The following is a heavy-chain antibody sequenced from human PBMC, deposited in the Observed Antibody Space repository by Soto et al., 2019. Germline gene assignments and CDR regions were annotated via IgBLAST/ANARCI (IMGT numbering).Heavy chain of an antibody. CDR1: GGSISGSYW. J-gene: IGHJ4*02. CDR3: AASVNYDFWRDGGRHYYFDY. CDR2: VYHGGST. V-gene: IGHV4-4*01. Sequence: LSLTCAVSGGSISGSYWWAWVRQTPGRGLEWIGQVYHGGSTNYNPSLKNRVTISVDKSKNHFSLSLTSVTAADTAVYFCAASVNYDFWRDGGRHYYFDYWGQGSLVTVSS. D-gene: IGHD3-3*01.